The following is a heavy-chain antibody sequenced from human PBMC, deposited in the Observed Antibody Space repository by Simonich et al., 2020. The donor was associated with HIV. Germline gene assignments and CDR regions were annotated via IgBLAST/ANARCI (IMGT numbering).Heavy chain of an antibody. CDR2: ISPGDSDT. Sequence: EVQLVQSGAAVKKPGESLKISCKGSGYNFPNYWIGWVRQMPGKGLEGMGIISPGDSDTTYSPSLQGQGTISADKSISTAYLQWSSLKASDTAMYYCVRRMAGTDAFDIWGQGTMVTVSS. V-gene: IGHV5-51*03. CDR3: VRRMAGTDAFDI. CDR1: GYNFPNYW. J-gene: IGHJ3*02. D-gene: IGHD6-19*01.